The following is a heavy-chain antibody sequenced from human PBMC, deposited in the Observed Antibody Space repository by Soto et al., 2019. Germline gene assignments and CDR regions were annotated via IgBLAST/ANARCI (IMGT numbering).Heavy chain of an antibody. V-gene: IGHV3-48*02. J-gene: IGHJ4*02. CDR1: GFSFSSYS. CDR2: ISTTSSTI. CDR3: ARDGPYGSGWSDY. D-gene: IGHD6-19*01. Sequence: EVQVVESGGGLVQPGGSLRLSCVASGFSFSSYSFNWVRQAPGKGLEWVSYISTTSSTIYYAESVKGRFTISRDNAKNSLYLQMNSLRDEDTAVYYCARDGPYGSGWSDYWGQGTLVTVSS.